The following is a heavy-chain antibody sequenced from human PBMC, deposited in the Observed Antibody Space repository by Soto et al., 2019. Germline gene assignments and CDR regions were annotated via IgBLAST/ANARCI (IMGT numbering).Heavy chain of an antibody. D-gene: IGHD1-7*01. CDR1: GGSITISDAY. V-gene: IGHV4-39*01. Sequence: SETLSLTCTVSGGSITISDAYWAWVRQPPGKGLEWIGNIYHIENTFYNESLKSRVTISIDTSKNQFSLNLRSVTAADTAVYYCARLRVPNYYFDFWGQGALVTVPQ. CDR2: IYHIENT. CDR3: ARLRVPNYYFDF. J-gene: IGHJ4*02.